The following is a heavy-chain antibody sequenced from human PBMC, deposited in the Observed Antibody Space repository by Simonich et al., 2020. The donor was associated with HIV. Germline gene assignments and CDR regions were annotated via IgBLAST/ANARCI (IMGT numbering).Heavy chain of an antibody. CDR2: ISYYGSNK. V-gene: IGHV3-30*07. J-gene: IGHJ4*02. D-gene: IGHD3-16*01. CDR1: GFTFSSYA. Sequence: QVQLVESGGGVVQPGRSLRLSCAASGFTFSSYAMHWVRQAPGKGLEWVAVISYYGSNKYYADSVKGRFTISRDKSKNTLYLQMNSLRAEDTAVYYCASGGSISSVWADDYWGQGTLVTVSS. CDR3: ASGGSISSVWADDY.